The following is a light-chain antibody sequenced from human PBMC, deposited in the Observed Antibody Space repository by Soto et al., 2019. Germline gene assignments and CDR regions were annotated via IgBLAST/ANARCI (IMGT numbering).Light chain of an antibody. Sequence: EIGMTQSLVTLSVSPGERATHACRASQSVSGNLAWYQQKPGQDPRLLIYGASTRATGIPARFSGSGSGTEFTLTISSLQSEDFAVYYCQQYNKWPLTFGGGTKVEIK. V-gene: IGKV3-15*01. CDR2: GAS. CDR3: QQYNKWPLT. J-gene: IGKJ4*01. CDR1: QSVSGN.